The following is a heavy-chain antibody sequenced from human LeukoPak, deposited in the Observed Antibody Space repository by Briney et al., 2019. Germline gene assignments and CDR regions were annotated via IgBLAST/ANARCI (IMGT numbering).Heavy chain of an antibody. J-gene: IGHJ4*02. CDR1: GFTFDDYA. Sequence: PGGSLRLSCAASGFTFDDYAMHWVRQAPGKGLEWVSGISWNSGSIGYADSVKGRFTISRDNAKNSLYLQMNSLRAEDMALYYCAKEAAAHLDYWGQGTLVTVSS. CDR3: AKEAAAHLDY. D-gene: IGHD6-13*01. CDR2: ISWNSGSI. V-gene: IGHV3-9*03.